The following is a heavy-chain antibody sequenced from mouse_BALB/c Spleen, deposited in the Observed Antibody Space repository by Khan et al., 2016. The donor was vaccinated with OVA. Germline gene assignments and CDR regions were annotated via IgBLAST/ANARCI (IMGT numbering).Heavy chain of an antibody. Sequence: QVQLQQSGAELVKPGASVKLSCKASGYTFTSYDINWVRQRPEQGLEWIGWMFPGDGSTKYNDNFKGKATLTTDKSSSTAYLQLSRLTSEDSGVYCCARGGYGGFAYWGQGTLVTVSA. CDR3: ARGGYGGFAY. CDR1: GYTFTSYD. D-gene: IGHD2-14*01. CDR2: MFPGDGST. V-gene: IGHV1-85*01. J-gene: IGHJ3*01.